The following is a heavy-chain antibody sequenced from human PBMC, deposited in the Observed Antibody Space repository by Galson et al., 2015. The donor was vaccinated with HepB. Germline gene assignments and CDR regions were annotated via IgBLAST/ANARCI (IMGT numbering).Heavy chain of an antibody. CDR2: IWYDGSNK. J-gene: IGHJ4*02. CDR3: ASSPYYDSSGPCDY. Sequence: SLRLSCAASGFTFSSYGMHWVRQAPGKGLEWVAVIWYDGSNKYYADSVKGRFTISRDNSKNTLYLQMNSLRAEDTAVYYCASSPYYDSSGPCDYWGQGTLVTVSS. V-gene: IGHV3-33*01. D-gene: IGHD3-22*01. CDR1: GFTFSSYG.